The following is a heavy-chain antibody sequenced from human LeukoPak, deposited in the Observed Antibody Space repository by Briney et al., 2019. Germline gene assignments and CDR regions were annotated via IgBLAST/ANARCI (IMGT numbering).Heavy chain of an antibody. CDR3: AKDLGYCSSTSCQSPFDY. J-gene: IGHJ4*02. D-gene: IGHD2-2*01. CDR2: ISGSGGST. V-gene: IGHV3-23*01. CDR1: GFTFSSYA. Sequence: GGSLRLSCAASGFTFSSYAMSWVRQAPGKGLEWVSAISGSGGSTYYAYSVKGRFTISRDNSKNTLYLQMNSLRAEDTAVYYCAKDLGYCSSTSCQSPFDYWGQGTLVTVSS.